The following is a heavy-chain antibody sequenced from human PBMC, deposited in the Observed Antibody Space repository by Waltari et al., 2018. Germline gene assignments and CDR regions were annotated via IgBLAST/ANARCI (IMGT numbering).Heavy chain of an antibody. CDR1: GFTFNNAW. V-gene: IGHV3-15*07. D-gene: IGHD6-19*01. Sequence: EVQLVESGGGLVKPGGSLRLPWAAPGFTFNNAWMNWVRQAPGKGLEWVGRIKSKTDGGTIDCAAPVKGRFTLSRDDSKNTLFLQMNSLKSEDTAVYYCTTLRQWSFDYWGQGALVTVSS. CDR2: IKSKTDGGTI. J-gene: IGHJ4*02. CDR3: TTLRQWSFDY.